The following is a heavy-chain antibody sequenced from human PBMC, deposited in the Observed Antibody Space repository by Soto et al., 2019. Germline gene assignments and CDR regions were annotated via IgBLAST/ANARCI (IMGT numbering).Heavy chain of an antibody. CDR2: IYTSEVT. CDR1: GASLSSFY. D-gene: IGHD3-16*01. J-gene: IGHJ6*02. CDR3: SIEIRGYYNSMDF. Sequence: QSLTCTVSGASLSSFYWSWLQQPAGQGLEWIGRIYTSEVTNYNLSLKSRVIMSADTTKNQFSQKLSSVMAADTAVYYCSIEIRGYYNSMDFWGQGTTVTVSS. V-gene: IGHV4-4*07.